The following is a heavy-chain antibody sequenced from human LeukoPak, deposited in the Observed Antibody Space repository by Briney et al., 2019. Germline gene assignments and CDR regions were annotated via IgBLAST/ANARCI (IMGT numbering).Heavy chain of an antibody. CDR2: IYHSGST. CDR1: GGSISSGGYS. CDR3: ARDRCSSTSCYWDY. V-gene: IGHV4-30-2*01. Sequence: PSETLSLTCAVSGGSISSGGYSWSWIRQPPGKGLEWIGYIYHSGSTYYNPSLKSRVTISVDRSKNQFSLKLSSVTAADTAVYYCARDRCSSTSCYWDYWGQGTLVTVSP. D-gene: IGHD2-2*01. J-gene: IGHJ4*02.